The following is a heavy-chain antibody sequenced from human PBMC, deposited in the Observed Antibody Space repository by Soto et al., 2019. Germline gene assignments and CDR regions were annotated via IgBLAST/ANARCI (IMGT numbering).Heavy chain of an antibody. J-gene: IGHJ4*02. CDR2: ISGSGGST. CDR1: GFTFSSYA. D-gene: IGHD5-12*01. CDR3: AKVGRVATISCYFDY. Sequence: GGSLRLSCAASGFTFSSYAMSWVRQAPGKGLEWVSAISGSGGSTYYADSVKGRFTISRDNSKNTLYLQMNSLRAEDTAVYYCAKVGRVATISCYFDYWGQGTLVTVSS. V-gene: IGHV3-23*01.